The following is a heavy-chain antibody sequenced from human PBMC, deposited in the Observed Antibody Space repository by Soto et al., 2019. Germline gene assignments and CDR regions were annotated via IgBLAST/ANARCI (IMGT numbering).Heavy chain of an antibody. CDR1: GCSVSSKDKY. Sequence: AETLSRTCTRSGCSVSSKDKYWGWIRQPPGKGLEWIGNIYYSGSTYYNPSLKSRVTISVDTSKNQFSLKLSSVTAADTAVYYCARAHTAMVTWFDPWGQGTLVTVSS. V-gene: IGHV4-39*07. CDR2: IYYSGST. D-gene: IGHD5-18*01. CDR3: ARAHTAMVTWFDP. J-gene: IGHJ5*02.